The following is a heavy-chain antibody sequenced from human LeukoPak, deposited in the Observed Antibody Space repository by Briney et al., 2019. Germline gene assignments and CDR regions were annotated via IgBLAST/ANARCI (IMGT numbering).Heavy chain of an antibody. D-gene: IGHD3-9*01. CDR1: GGSISSGGYS. Sequence: SQTLSLTCAVSGGSISSGGYSWSWIRQPPGKGLEWIGYIYHSGSTYYNPSLKSRVTISVDRSENQFSLKLSSVTAADTAVYYCARVSGPRYFDWFLDPWGQGTLVTVSS. CDR3: ARVSGPRYFDWFLDP. CDR2: IYHSGST. V-gene: IGHV4-30-2*01. J-gene: IGHJ5*02.